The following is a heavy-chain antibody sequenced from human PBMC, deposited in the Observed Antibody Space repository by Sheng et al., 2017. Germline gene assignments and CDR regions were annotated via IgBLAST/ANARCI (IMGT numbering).Heavy chain of an antibody. D-gene: IGHD3-22*01. CDR2: ISGSGGST. CDR1: GFTFSSYA. J-gene: IGHJ2*01. V-gene: IGHV3-23*04. CDR3: VKVGYYDSSGYLWIGSWYFDL. Sequence: EVQLVESGGGLVQPGGSLRLSCVASGFTFSSYAMSWVRQAPGKGLEWVSVISGSGGSTDYADSVKGRFTISRDNSKNTLYLQMNSLRAEDTAVYYCVKVGYYDSSGYLWIGSWYFDLWGRGTLVTVSS.